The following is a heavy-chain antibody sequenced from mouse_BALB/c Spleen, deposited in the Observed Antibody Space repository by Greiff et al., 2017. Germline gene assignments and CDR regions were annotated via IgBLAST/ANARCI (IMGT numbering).Heavy chain of an antibody. J-gene: IGHJ4*01. CDR2: ISYDGSN. D-gene: IGHD4-1*01. Sequence: DVQLQESGPGLVKPSQSLSLTCSVTGYSITSGYYWNWIRQFPGNKLEWMGYISYDGSNNYNPSLKNRISITRDTSKNQFFLKLNSVTTEDTATYYCATGSYAMDYWGQGTSVTVSS. CDR1: GYSITSGYY. V-gene: IGHV3-6*02. CDR3: ATGSYAMDY.